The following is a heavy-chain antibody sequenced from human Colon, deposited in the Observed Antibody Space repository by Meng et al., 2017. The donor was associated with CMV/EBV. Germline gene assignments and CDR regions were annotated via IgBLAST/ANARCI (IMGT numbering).Heavy chain of an antibody. J-gene: IGHJ4*02. Sequence: CQESGYTCTDNHVHWVRRAPGQGLEWMGWINPNSGGTDYAPRFQGRVTMTKATSITTTYMDLSGLTSDDAAVYYCAGGFLRGGPTDYWGQGTLVTVSS. D-gene: IGHD3-16*01. V-gene: IGHV1-2*02. CDR3: AGGFLRGGPTDY. CDR1: GYTCTDNH. CDR2: INPNSGGT.